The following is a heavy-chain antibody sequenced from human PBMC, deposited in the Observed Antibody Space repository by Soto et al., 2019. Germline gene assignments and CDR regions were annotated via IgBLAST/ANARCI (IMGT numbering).Heavy chain of an antibody. Sequence: SVKVSRKASGGTFSSYAISRVRQAPGQGLEWMGGIIPIFGTANYAQKFQGRVTITADESTSTAYMELSSLRSEDTAVYYCNLYDSSGYYLPDHFDYWGQGTLVTVSS. CDR2: IIPIFGTA. CDR1: GGTFSSYA. CDR3: NLYDSSGYYLPDHFDY. V-gene: IGHV1-69*13. J-gene: IGHJ4*02. D-gene: IGHD3-22*01.